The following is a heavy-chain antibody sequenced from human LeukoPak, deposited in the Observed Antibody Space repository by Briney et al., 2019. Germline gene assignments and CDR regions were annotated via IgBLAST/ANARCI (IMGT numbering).Heavy chain of an antibody. CDR3: AKVWDDSSGYLQYYFGY. V-gene: IGHV3-30*02. CDR1: GFTFSSYG. J-gene: IGHJ4*02. Sequence: GGSLRLSCAASGFTFSSYGMHWVRQAPGKGLEWVAFIRYDGSNKYYADSVKGRFTISRDNSKNTLYLQMNSLRAEGTAVYYCAKVWDDSSGYLQYYFGYWGQGTLVTVSS. D-gene: IGHD3-22*01. CDR2: IRYDGSNK.